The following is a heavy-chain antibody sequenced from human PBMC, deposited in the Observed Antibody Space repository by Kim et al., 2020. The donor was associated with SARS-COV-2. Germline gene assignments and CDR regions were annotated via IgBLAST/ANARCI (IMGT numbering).Heavy chain of an antibody. Sequence: GGSLRLSCAASGLIVSSNYMSWVRQAPGKGLEWVSVIQSGGSTRYADSVKGRFTISSDNSNNTLYLQLNSLRAEDTAAYYCSILHDFNYVVCHWGQGTLV. D-gene: IGHD2-21*01. V-gene: IGHV3-53*01. CDR2: IQSGGST. J-gene: IGHJ1*01. CDR3: SILHDFNYVVCH. CDR1: GLIVSSNY.